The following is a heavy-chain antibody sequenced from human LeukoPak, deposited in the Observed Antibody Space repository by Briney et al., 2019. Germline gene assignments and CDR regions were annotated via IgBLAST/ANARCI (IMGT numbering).Heavy chain of an antibody. CDR3: AREGPLTGSAFDI. Sequence: SETLSLTCAVSGGSISSGGYSWSWIRQPPGKGLEWIGYIYHSGSTYYNPSLKSRVTISVDRSKNQFSLKLSSVTAADTAVYYCAREGPLTGSAFDIWGQGTMVTVSS. CDR2: IYHSGST. J-gene: IGHJ3*02. V-gene: IGHV4-30-2*01. CDR1: GGSISSGGYS.